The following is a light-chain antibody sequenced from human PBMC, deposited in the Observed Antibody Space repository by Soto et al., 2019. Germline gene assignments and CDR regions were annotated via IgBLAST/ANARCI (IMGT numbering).Light chain of an antibody. CDR3: AAWGDSLNGYV. V-gene: IGLV1-44*01. CDR1: SSNIGSNT. Sequence: QSVLTQPPSASGTPGQRVTISCSGSSSNIGSNTVNWYQQIPGTAPKLLIYSNNQRPSGVPDRFSGSKSGTSASLAISGLQSEDEADYYCAAWGDSLNGYVFGTGTKVTVL. J-gene: IGLJ1*01. CDR2: SNN.